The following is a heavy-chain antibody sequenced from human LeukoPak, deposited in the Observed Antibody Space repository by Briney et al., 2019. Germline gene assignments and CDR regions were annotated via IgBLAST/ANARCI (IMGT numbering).Heavy chain of an antibody. CDR1: GGSISSSSYY. J-gene: IGHJ6*02. CDR3: ASVSSTHYYGMDV. D-gene: IGHD2-2*01. Sequence: SETLSLTCTVSGGSISSSSYYWGWIRQPPGKGLEWIGSIYYSGSTYYNPSLKSRVTISVDTSKNQFSLKLSSVTAADTAVYYCASVSSTHYYGMDVWGQGTTVTVSS. V-gene: IGHV4-39*01. CDR2: IYYSGST.